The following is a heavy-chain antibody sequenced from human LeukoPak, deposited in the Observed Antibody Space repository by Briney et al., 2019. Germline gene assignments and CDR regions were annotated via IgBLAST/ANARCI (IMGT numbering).Heavy chain of an antibody. J-gene: IGHJ6*03. Sequence: SETLSLTCTVSGGSISSYYWSWIRQPAGKGLEWIGRIYTSGSTNYNPSLKSRVTMSVDTSKNQFSLKLSSVTAADTAVYYCARELLWSGELTSRVDYYYYYMDVWGKGTTVTISS. CDR1: GGSISSYY. CDR2: IYTSGST. D-gene: IGHD3-10*01. CDR3: ARELLWSGELTSRVDYYYYYMDV. V-gene: IGHV4-4*07.